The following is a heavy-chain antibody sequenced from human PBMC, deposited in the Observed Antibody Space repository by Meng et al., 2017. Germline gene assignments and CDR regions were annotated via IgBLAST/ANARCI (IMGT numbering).Heavy chain of an antibody. CDR2: ISGDRSIT. CDR1: GFTFYHCW. Sequence: LLVESGGAFVLPGGPLRLLWSASGFTFYHCWRHWVRQVPGKGLVWVSRISGDRSITNYADSVKGRFTISRDNAKNTLYLQMTSLRPEDTAVYYCLDEAPRSDYWGQGSLVTVSS. V-gene: IGHV3-74*01. CDR3: LDEAPRSDY. D-gene: IGHD1-1*01. J-gene: IGHJ4*02.